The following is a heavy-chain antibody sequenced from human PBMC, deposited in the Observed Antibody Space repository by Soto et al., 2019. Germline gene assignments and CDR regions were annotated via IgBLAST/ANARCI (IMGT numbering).Heavy chain of an antibody. D-gene: IGHD3-10*01. V-gene: IGHV2-5*02. CDR1: GFSLSTSGVG. CDR3: AHVSAQTYYAMDA. Sequence: QITLKESGPTLVKPTPTLTLTCSFSGFSLSTSGVGVAWIRQSPGKALQWLTVIYWDDGKRYSTSLESRLTITKATSKDQVVLTMTNMDLEDTGTYFCAHVSAQTYYAMDAWGQGSTVTVSS. J-gene: IGHJ6*02. CDR2: IYWDDGK.